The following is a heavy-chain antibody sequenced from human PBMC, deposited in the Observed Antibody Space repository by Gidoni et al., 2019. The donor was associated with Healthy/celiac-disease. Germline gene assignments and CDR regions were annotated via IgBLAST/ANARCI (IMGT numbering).Heavy chain of an antibody. CDR2: IYYRGST. CDR3: ASVVPATAILPLWGYFDY. CDR1: GGANSCSGSF. V-gene: IGHV4-39*01. J-gene: IGHJ4*02. Sequence: QLQLQASGPGLVKPSDHPSLTGTVPGGANSCSGSFWGWIRQPSATGLEWIGSIYYRGSTYYNPSLKSRVTISVDTSKNQFSLKLSSVTAADTAVYYCASVVPATAILPLWGYFDYWGQGTLVTVSS. D-gene: IGHD2-2*02.